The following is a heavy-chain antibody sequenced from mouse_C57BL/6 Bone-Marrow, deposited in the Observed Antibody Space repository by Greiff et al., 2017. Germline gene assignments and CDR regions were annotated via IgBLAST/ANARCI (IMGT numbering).Heavy chain of an antibody. V-gene: IGHV2-2*01. D-gene: IGHD4-1*01. J-gene: IGHJ2*01. CDR3: ARANWEFDY. CDR1: GFSLTSYG. Sequence: VQLVESGPGLVQPSPSLSISCTASGFSLTSYGVHWVRQSPGEGLEWLGVIWSGGGTDYNAAFISRLTISKDNSKSQAFFKMNSLQADDTAIYYCARANWEFDYWGQGTTLTVSS. CDR2: IWSGGGT.